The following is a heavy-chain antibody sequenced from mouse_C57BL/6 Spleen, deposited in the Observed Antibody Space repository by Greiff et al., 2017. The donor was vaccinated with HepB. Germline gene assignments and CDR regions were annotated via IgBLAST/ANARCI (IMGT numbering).Heavy chain of an antibody. V-gene: IGHV3-6*01. CDR1: GYSITSGYY. D-gene: IGHD6-1*01. J-gene: IGHJ1*03. CDR2: ISYDGSN. Sequence: ESGPGLVKPSQSLSLTCSVTGYSITSGYYWNWIRQFPGNKLEWMGYISYDGSNNYNPSLKNRISITRDTSKNQFFLKLNSVTTEDTATYYCARASYFDVWGTGTTVTVSS. CDR3: ARASYFDV.